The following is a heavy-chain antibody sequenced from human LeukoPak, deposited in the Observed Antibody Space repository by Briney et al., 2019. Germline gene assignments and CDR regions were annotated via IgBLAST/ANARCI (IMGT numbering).Heavy chain of an antibody. CDR1: GLTLNTFD. D-gene: IGHD1-26*01. V-gene: IGHV3-30*19. Sequence: GEPLRLSCAASGLTLNTFDMQWVRPATGEVREWVAFVLYNGRKKYYADPVKGRFTIADGRYENTPYREVNSQSAEDTAVYYCARSGGLYSGRYLDYWGQGTLVIVSS. CDR3: ARSGGLYSGRYLDY. CDR2: VLYNGRKK. J-gene: IGHJ4*02.